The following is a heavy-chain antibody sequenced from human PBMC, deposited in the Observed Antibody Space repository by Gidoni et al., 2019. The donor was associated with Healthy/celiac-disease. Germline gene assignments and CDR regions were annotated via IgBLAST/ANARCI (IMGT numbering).Heavy chain of an antibody. CDR1: GGSISSYY. Sequence: QVQLQESGPGLVKPSETLSLPCTVSGGSISSYYWHWIRQPPGKGLEWIGYIYYSGSTNYNPSLKSRVTISVDTSKNQFSLKLSSVTAADTAVYYCARHGSAGSYYEGDAFDIWGQGTMVTVSS. J-gene: IGHJ3*02. V-gene: IGHV4-59*08. D-gene: IGHD3-10*01. CDR2: IYYSGST. CDR3: ARHGSAGSYYEGDAFDI.